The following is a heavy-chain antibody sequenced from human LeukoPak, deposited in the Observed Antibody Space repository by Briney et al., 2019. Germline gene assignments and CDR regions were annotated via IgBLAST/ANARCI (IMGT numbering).Heavy chain of an antibody. V-gene: IGHV5-51*01. CDR2: IYPGDSDT. D-gene: IGHD3-10*01. CDR1: GYIFTNHW. Sequence: KVSCKGSGYIFTNHWIVWVRQMPGKGLECMGIIYPGDSDTRYSPSFQGQVTISADKSISTAYLQWGSLKASDTAVYYCARITNLWGNSGSHHNYYYYGMDVWGQGTTVTVSS. CDR3: ARITNLWGNSGSHHNYYYYGMDV. J-gene: IGHJ6*02.